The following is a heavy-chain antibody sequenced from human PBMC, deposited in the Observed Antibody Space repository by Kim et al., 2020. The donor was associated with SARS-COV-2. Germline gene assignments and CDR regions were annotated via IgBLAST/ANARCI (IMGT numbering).Heavy chain of an antibody. Sequence: ASVKVSCKASGYTFTSYGISWVRQAPGQGLEWMGWISAYNGNTNYAQKLQGRVTMTTDTSTSTAYMELSSLRSDDTAVYYCARDISGYDPPNYYYGMDVWGQGTTVTVSS. CDR2: ISAYNGNT. CDR1: GYTFTSYG. J-gene: IGHJ6*02. CDR3: ARDISGYDPPNYYYGMDV. V-gene: IGHV1-18*01. D-gene: IGHD5-12*01.